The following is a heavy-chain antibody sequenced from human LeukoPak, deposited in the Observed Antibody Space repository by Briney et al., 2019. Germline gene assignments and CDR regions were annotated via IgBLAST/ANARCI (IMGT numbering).Heavy chain of an antibody. CDR3: ARDLGCSGGSCFTHWFDP. V-gene: IGHV4-4*02. CDR2: IYHSGST. D-gene: IGHD2-15*01. J-gene: IGHJ5*02. CDR1: GGSISSSNW. Sequence: SETLSLTCAVSGGSISSSNWWSWVRQPPGKGLEWIGEIYHSGSTNYNPSLKSRVTISVDKSKSQFSLKLSSVTAADTAVYYCARDLGCSGGSCFTHWFDPWGQGTLVTVSS.